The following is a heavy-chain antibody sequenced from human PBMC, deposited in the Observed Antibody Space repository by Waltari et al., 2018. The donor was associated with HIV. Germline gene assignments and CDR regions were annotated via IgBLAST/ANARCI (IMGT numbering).Heavy chain of an antibody. CDR2: VNHVGSA. V-gene: IGHV4-34*02. D-gene: IGHD6-13*01. Sequence: VRLVSWGTGALKPSATLSLSCSVDGGSFSGYYWSWIRQFPERGLEWIAEVNHVGSAKYNPSLESRVSISVDTSKKQFYLKVRSVTAADTAVYYCVRGYAAAAPYYGLDVWGQGTAVSVSS. CDR1: GGSFSGYY. CDR3: VRGYAAAAPYYGLDV. J-gene: IGHJ6*02.